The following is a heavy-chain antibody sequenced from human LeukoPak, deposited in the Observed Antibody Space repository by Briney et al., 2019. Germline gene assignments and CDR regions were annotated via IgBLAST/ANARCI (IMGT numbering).Heavy chain of an antibody. J-gene: IGHJ4*02. CDR1: GFTFRTYA. CDR3: ATESSLSN. CDR2: ISYDGGYA. Sequence: GGSLRFSCVASGFTFRTYAMTWVRQAPGKGLEWVGDISYDGGYASYAAAVRDRFTISRDNSKNTLFLQINSLRPEDAAVYYCATESSLSNWGQGTLVTVSS. V-gene: IGHV3-30*04.